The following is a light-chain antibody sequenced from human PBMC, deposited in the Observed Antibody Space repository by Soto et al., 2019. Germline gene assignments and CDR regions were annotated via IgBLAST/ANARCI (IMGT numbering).Light chain of an antibody. V-gene: IGKV1-5*03. J-gene: IGKJ2*01. CDR1: QSISSW. Sequence: DIQMTQSPSTLSASVGDRVTITCRASQSISSWLAWYQQKPGKAPKLLIYKASSLESGVPSRLSGSGSGTESTLTISSLQHDDFATYYCQQYNSYPYSFGEGTELEIK. CDR3: QQYNSYPYS. CDR2: KAS.